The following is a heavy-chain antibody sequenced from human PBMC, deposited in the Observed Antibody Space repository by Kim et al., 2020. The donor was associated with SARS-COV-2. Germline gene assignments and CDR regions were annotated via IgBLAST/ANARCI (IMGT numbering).Heavy chain of an antibody. Sequence: KFQGRVTITADESTSTAYMELSSLRSEDTAVYYCARDRGSSSPYYYGMDVWGQGTTVTVSS. J-gene: IGHJ6*02. V-gene: IGHV1-69*01. D-gene: IGHD6-13*01. CDR3: ARDRGSSSPYYYGMDV.